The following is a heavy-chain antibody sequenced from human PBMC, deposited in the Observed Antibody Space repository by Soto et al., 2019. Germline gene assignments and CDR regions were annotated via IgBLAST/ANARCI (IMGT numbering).Heavy chain of an antibody. Sequence: PGGSLRLSCAASGFTFSNYAIHWVRQAPGKGLEWVSVIWSDGSNKYYTDSVKGRFTISRDNFGNTMYLQMNSVRVEDTAVYYSARSVRPLSWFDPWGQGTRVTVSS. J-gene: IGHJ5*02. D-gene: IGHD3-10*01. V-gene: IGHV3-33*01. CDR3: ARSVRPLSWFDP. CDR2: IWSDGSNK. CDR1: GFTFSNYA.